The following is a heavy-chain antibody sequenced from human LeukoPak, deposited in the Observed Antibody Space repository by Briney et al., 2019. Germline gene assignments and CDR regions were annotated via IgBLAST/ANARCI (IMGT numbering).Heavy chain of an antibody. CDR2: INPNSGDS. Sequence: ASVKVSCKASGYKFTGYYMHWVRQAPGQGLEWMGWINPNSGDSHHAQKFQGRVTMTRDTSISTAYMELSRLRSDDTAVYYCAREIGGILVFDYWGQGTLVTVSS. CDR3: AREIGGILVFDY. J-gene: IGHJ4*02. V-gene: IGHV1-2*02. D-gene: IGHD5-18*01. CDR1: GYKFTGYY.